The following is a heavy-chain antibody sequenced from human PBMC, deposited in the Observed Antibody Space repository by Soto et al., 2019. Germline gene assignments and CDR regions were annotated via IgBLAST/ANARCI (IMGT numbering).Heavy chain of an antibody. CDR1: GFTFNIYA. CDR3: AKGGCSSTSCYLNYFDY. V-gene: IGHV3-23*01. D-gene: IGHD2-2*01. CDR2: ISGSGGGT. Sequence: XXSLRLSYAASGFTFNIYAMRWVPQAPGKGLEWVSAISGSGGGTYYADSVEGRFTISRDNSNNTLYLQMNSLRAEETAVYYCAKGGCSSTSCYLNYFDYWGQGTLVTVSS. J-gene: IGHJ4*02.